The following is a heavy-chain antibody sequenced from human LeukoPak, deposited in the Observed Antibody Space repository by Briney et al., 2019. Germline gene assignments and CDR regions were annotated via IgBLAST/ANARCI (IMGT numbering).Heavy chain of an antibody. CDR1: GFTVGSNY. CDR2: IYSGGST. D-gene: IGHD5-18*01. J-gene: IGHJ4*02. Sequence: GSLRLSCAASGFTVGSNYMSWVRQAPGKGLEWVSVIYSGGSTYYADSVKGRFTISRHNSKNTLYLQMNSLRAEDTAVYYCARERGRGYSPYYFDYWGQGTLVTVSS. CDR3: ARERGRGYSPYYFDY. V-gene: IGHV3-53*04.